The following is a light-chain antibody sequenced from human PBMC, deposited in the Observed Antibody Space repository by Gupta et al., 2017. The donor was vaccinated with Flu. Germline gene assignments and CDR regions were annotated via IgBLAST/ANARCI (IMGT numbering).Light chain of an antibody. J-gene: IGKJ1*01. Sequence: DIQMTQSPSSLSASVGDTVTITCRAGQSISDFLNWYQQKPGKAPNLLIYASFILQSGVPSRFSGSGSGTEFSLTISSLQPDDFSTYYCRQTYSTHQTFGQGTKVEIK. CDR2: ASF. V-gene: IGKV1-39*01. CDR3: RQTYSTHQT. CDR1: QSISDF.